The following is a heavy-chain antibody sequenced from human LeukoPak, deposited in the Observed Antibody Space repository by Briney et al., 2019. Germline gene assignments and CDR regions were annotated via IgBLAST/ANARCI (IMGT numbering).Heavy chain of an antibody. CDR3: AKPPYGNSDYYPFDS. Sequence: GGSLRLSCAASGFTFSSYALSWVRQAPGKGLEWVSTISGSGYSTYYADSVKGRFTISRDNSKNTLYLQVNSLRAEDTAVYYCAKPPYGNSDYYPFDSWGQGTLVSVSS. CDR2: ISGSGYST. J-gene: IGHJ4*02. D-gene: IGHD3-22*01. V-gene: IGHV3-23*01. CDR1: GFTFSSYA.